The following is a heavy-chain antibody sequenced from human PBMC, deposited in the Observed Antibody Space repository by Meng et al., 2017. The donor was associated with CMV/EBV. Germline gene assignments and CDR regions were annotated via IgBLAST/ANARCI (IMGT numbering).Heavy chain of an antibody. CDR1: GFTFSDYY. J-gene: IGHJ4*02. CDR3: ARAQTRERRLQSAKY. CDR2: ISSSGSTI. Sequence: GESLKISCAASGFTFSDYYMSWIRQAPGKGLEWVSYISSSGSTIYYADSVKGRFTISRDNAKNSLYLQMNSLRAEDTAVYYCARAQTRERRLQSAKYWGQGTLVTVSS. V-gene: IGHV3-11*04. D-gene: IGHD5-24*01.